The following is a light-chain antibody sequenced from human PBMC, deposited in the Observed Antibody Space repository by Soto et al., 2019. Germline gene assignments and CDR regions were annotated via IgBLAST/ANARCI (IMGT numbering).Light chain of an antibody. J-gene: IGKJ1*01. CDR3: HQYGSAPRT. Sequence: EIVLTQSPGTLSLSPGERATLSWRASQVVNNRYLAWYQQRPGQAPSLLIYAASSRATGIPDRISGSGSGTDFTLTISRLEPEDFAVYYCHQYGSAPRTFGQGTKVEIK. CDR1: QVVNNRY. CDR2: AAS. V-gene: IGKV3-20*01.